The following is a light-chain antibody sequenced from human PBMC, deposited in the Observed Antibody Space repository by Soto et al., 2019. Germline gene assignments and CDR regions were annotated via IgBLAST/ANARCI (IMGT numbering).Light chain of an antibody. V-gene: IGLV2-14*01. Sequence: SALAQPASVSCYPGQTITIYCTGASSDVCGYNYVSWYQQHPGKAPTHMIYGFSSRPSGVSNRFSGSKSGNTASLAIAGLQAEDEADYYCRSYTSSSTRYVCGTGTKVTVL. CDR1: SSDVCGYNY. CDR3: RSYTSSSTRYV. CDR2: GFS. J-gene: IGLJ1*01.